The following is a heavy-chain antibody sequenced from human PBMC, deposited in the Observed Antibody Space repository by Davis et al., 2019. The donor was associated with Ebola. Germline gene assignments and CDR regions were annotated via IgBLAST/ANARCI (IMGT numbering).Heavy chain of an antibody. V-gene: IGHV3-7*01. CDR3: AREIANGHHGMDV. D-gene: IGHD2-8*01. CDR1: GFTFSDYW. Sequence: GGSLRLSCEASGFTFSDYWMTWVRQAPGKGLEWVANINQYGGEEYYVDSVKGRFTISRDNAKNSLYLHLHSVRAEDTAIYYCAREIANGHHGMDVWGQGTTITASS. CDR2: INQYGGEE. J-gene: IGHJ6*02.